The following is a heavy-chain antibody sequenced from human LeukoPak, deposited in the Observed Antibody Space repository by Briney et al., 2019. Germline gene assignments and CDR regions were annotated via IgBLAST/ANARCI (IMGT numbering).Heavy chain of an antibody. V-gene: IGHV3-11*01. CDR3: ARVHCSSTSCYRGHCDY. CDR1: GFTFSDYY. Sequence: GGSLRLSCAASGFTFSDYYMSWIRQAPGKGLEWVSYISSSGSTIYYADSVKGRFTISRDNAKNSLYLQMNSLRAEDTAVYYCARVHCSSTSCYRGHCDYWGQGTLVTVSS. D-gene: IGHD2-2*02. J-gene: IGHJ4*02. CDR2: ISSSGSTI.